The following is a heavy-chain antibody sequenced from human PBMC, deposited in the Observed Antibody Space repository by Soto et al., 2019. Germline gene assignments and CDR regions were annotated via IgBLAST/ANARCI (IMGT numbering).Heavy chain of an antibody. CDR1: GTSVSNYY. J-gene: IGHJ4*02. D-gene: IGHD5-18*01. CDR2: IYTSGST. V-gene: IGHV4-4*07. CDR3: ARGGIQLSYAFDY. Sequence: SSETLSLTCSVSGTSVSNYYWSWIRQPAGKGLEHIGRIYTSGSTSYNPSLKSRVTMSMDTSQTQIYLNLTSVTAADTAVYYCARGGIQLSYAFDYWGQGILVTV.